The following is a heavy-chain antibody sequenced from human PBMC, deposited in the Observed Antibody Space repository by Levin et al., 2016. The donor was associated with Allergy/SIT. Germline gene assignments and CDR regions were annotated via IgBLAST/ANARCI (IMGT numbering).Heavy chain of an antibody. D-gene: IGHD1-26*01. V-gene: IGHV1-18*01. CDR2: ISAYNGNT. CDR1: GYTFTSYG. J-gene: IGHJ3*02. Sequence: ASVKVSCKASGYTFTSYGISWVRQAPGQGLEWMGWISAYNGNTNYAQKLQVRVTMTTDTSTSTAYMELRSLRSDDTAVYYCATLGPHVGATDAFDIWGQGTMVTVS. CDR3: ATLGPHVGATDAFDI.